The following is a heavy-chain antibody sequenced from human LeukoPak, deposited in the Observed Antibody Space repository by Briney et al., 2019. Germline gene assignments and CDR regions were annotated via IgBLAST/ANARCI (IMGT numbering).Heavy chain of an antibody. J-gene: IGHJ4*02. CDR3: ARGGYYNILTGFRSRFLGFDY. CDR2: IRYDGRNI. D-gene: IGHD3-9*01. Sequence: GGSLRLSCAASGFTLSIHGMHWVRQAPGKGLESVAFIRYDGRNIYYADSVKGRFTISRANSKNTLYLQMNSLRAEDTAVYYCARGGYYNILTGFRSRFLGFDYWGQGTLVTVSS. V-gene: IGHV3-30*02. CDR1: GFTLSIHG.